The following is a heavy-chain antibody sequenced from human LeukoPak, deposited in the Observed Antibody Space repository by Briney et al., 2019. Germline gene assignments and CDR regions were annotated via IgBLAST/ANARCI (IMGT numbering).Heavy chain of an antibody. D-gene: IGHD4-17*01. CDR1: GFTFSNAW. CDR2: IKSKTDGGTT. J-gene: IGHJ4*02. CDR3: TTELGGYYGDFEFDY. V-gene: IGHV3-15*01. Sequence: GGSLRLSCAASGFTFSNAWMSWVRQAPGKGLEWVGRIKSKTDGGTTDYAAPVKGRFTISRDDSKNTLYLQMNSLKTEDTAVYYCTTELGGYYGDFEFDYWGQGTLVTVSS.